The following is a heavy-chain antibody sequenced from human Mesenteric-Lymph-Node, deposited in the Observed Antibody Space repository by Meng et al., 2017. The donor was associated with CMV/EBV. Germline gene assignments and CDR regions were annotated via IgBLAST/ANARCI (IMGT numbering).Heavy chain of an antibody. V-gene: IGHV4-39*07. D-gene: IGHD3-3*01. CDR2: IYYSGNT. J-gene: IGHJ4*02. CDR1: GGSISSSGYY. Sequence: SETLSLTCTVSGGSISSSGYYCCWIRQPPGKGPEWIGSIYYSGNTYYNPSLKSRVTISADTSKTQFSLRLSSVTAADTAVYYCARDRDDFWSGYHDSWGQGMLVTVSS. CDR3: ARDRDDFWSGYHDS.